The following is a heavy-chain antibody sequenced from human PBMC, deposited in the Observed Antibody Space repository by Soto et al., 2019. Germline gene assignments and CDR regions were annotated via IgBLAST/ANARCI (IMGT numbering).Heavy chain of an antibody. Sequence: GGSLRLSCAASGFTFTRYGMNRVRQAPGKGLEWVSSISSTTNYIYYGDSMKGRFTISRDNAKNSLYLEMNSLRAEDTAVYYCARESEDLTSNFDYWGQGTLVTVSS. CDR3: ARESEDLTSNFDY. CDR2: ISSTTNYI. J-gene: IGHJ4*02. CDR1: GFTFTRYG. V-gene: IGHV3-21*06.